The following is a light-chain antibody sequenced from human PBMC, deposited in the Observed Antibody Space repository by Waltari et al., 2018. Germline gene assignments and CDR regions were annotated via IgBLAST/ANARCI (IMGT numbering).Light chain of an antibody. J-gene: IGKJ2*01. Sequence: TCRASKDVINWLACYQQKPGKAPKFLSYAASSLQRGVPSRFSGSGSGTDVTLTISSLQPDDFATYYCQQANTFPYTFGQGTKVEIK. CDR3: QQANTFPYT. V-gene: IGKV1-12*01. CDR1: KDVINW. CDR2: AAS.